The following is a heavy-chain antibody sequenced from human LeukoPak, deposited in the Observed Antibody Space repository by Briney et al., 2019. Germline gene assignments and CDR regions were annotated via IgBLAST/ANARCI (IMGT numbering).Heavy chain of an antibody. V-gene: IGHV3-48*01. CDR3: ARGSTYYDSSGQVPFDY. CDR1: GFTFSSYS. Sequence: GGSLRLSCAASGFTFSSYSMNWVRQTPGKGLEWGSYISGSSSTIYYADSVKGRFTISRDNGKNTLYLQMNSLRAEDTAVYYCARGSTYYDSSGQVPFDYWGQGTLVTVSS. D-gene: IGHD3-22*01. J-gene: IGHJ4*02. CDR2: ISGSSSTI.